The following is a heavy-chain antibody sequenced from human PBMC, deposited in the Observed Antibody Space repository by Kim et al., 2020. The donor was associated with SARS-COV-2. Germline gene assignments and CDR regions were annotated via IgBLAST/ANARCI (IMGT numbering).Heavy chain of an antibody. V-gene: IGHV4-59*01. CDR1: GGSISSYY. Sequence: SETLSLTCTVSGGSISSYYWSWIRQPPGKGLEWIGYIYYSGSTNYNPSLKSRVTISVDTSKNQFSLKLSSVTAADTAVYYCARGDSGSQSGPLGGWGQGTLVTVSS. J-gene: IGHJ4*02. CDR3: ARGDSGSQSGPLGG. CDR2: IYYSGST. D-gene: IGHD1-26*01.